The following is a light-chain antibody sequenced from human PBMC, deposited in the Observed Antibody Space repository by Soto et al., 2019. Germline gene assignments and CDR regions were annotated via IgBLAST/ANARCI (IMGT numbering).Light chain of an antibody. CDR3: RNYDSGLSAFSV. J-gene: IGLJ1*01. V-gene: IGLV1-40*01. CDR1: SSNIGAGYD. CDR2: HNS. Sequence: QSVLTQPPSVSGAPGQRVTIACTGSSSNIGAGYDVHWYQQLPGTAPKLLIYHNSDRPSGVPDRFSGSKSCTSASLPITGLQAEAEPYYYCRNYDSGLSAFSVFPTGTKSTVL.